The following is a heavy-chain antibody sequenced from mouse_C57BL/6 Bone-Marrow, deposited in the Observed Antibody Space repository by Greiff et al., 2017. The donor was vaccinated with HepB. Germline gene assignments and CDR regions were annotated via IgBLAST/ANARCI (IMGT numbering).Heavy chain of an antibody. CDR3: ARRGGYSNYVGYFDV. CDR2: IYWDDDK. Sequence: QVQLKESGPGILQSSQTLSLTCSFSGFSLSTSGMGVSWIRQPSGKGLEWLAHIYWDDDKRYNQSLKSRLTISKDTSRNQVFLKITSVDTADTATYYCARRGGYSNYVGYFDVWGTGTTVTVSS. V-gene: IGHV8-12*01. D-gene: IGHD2-5*01. J-gene: IGHJ1*03. CDR1: GFSLSTSGMG.